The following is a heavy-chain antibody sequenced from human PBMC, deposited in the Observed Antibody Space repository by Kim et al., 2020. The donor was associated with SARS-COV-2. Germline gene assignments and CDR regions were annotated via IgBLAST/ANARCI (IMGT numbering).Heavy chain of an antibody. Sequence: ASVKVSCKISGYTLTNYIVHWVRQAPGQSLEWLSWINTGTGDTRYSQRFQGRVTITRGTSANTAYMELRGLRSEDTAVYYCAGGDNTRTQIPLLRGAPFDGWGQGTLVTVSS. D-gene: IGHD3-10*01. CDR2: INTGTGDT. V-gene: IGHV1-3*04. CDR1: GYTLTNYI. J-gene: IGHJ4*02. CDR3: AGGDNTRTQIPLLRGAPFDG.